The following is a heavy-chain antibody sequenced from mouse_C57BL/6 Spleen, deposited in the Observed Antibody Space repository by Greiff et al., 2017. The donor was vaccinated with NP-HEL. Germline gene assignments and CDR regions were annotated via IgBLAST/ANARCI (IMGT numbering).Heavy chain of an antibody. CDR2: IYPGDGDT. V-gene: IGHV1-82*01. D-gene: IGHD2-3*01. CDR3: ARKGYYKGFAY. CDR1: GYAFSSSW. Sequence: QVQLQQSGPELVKPGASVKISCKASGYAFSSSWMNWVKQRPGKGLEWIGRIYPGDGDTNYNGKFKGKATLTADKSSSTAYMQLSSLTSEDSAVYFCARKGYYKGFAYWGQGTLVTVSA. J-gene: IGHJ3*01.